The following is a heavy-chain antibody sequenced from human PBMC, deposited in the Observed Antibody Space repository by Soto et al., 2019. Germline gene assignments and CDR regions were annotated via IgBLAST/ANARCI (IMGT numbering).Heavy chain of an antibody. CDR1: GYAFSSYA. Sequence: ASVKVSCKASGYAFSSYAMHWVRQAPGQRLEWMGWINIGSGNTEYSQDFQDRITITRDTSASTVYMELSSLRSEDTAVFYCARDGGDCGYRLTYYYYIGMDVWGQGTTVTVSS. CDR3: ARDGGDCGYRLTYYYYIGMDV. D-gene: IGHD2-21*02. J-gene: IGHJ6*02. CDR2: INIGSGNT. V-gene: IGHV1-3*04.